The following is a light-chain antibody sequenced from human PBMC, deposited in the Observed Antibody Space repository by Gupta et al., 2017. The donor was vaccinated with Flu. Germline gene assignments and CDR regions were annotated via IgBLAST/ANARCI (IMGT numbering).Light chain of an antibody. CDR2: GAS. CDR3: QQDNTSPRT. CDR1: QSVNNNF. Sequence: EIVLTQSPGTLSLSPGERATLSCRASQSVNNNFLAWYQQKPGQTPRPLMYGASSRATGIPDRFSGSGSGTDFTLTISRLEPEDFAVYYCQQDNTSPRTFGQGTKVEIK. V-gene: IGKV3-20*01. J-gene: IGKJ1*01.